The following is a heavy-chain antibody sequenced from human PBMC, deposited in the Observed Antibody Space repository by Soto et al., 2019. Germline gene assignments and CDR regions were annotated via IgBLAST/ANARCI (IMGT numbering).Heavy chain of an antibody. CDR1: GFTFSSYW. V-gene: IGHV3-74*01. Sequence: HPGGSLRLSCAASGFTFSSYWMHWVRQAPGKGLVWVSRINSDGSSTSYADSVKGRFTISRDNAKNTLYLQMNSLRAEDTAVYYCARAYPYDILTGYASPFSGYYMDVWGKGTTVTVSS. D-gene: IGHD3-9*01. CDR2: INSDGSST. J-gene: IGHJ6*03. CDR3: ARAYPYDILTGYASPFSGYYMDV.